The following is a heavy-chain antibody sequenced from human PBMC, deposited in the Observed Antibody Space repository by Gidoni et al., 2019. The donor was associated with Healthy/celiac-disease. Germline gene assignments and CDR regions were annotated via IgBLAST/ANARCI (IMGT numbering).Heavy chain of an antibody. D-gene: IGHD3-10*01. V-gene: IGHV2-5*02. J-gene: IGHJ4*02. CDR1: GFSLSTSGVG. CDR3: AHSGGFPWEPRGFDY. CDR2: IYWDDYK. Sequence: QITLKESGPTLVKPTQTLTLTCTFSGFSLSTSGVGVGWIRQPPGKALGWLALIYWDDYKRYSPSLKSRLTITKDTSKNQVVLTMTNMDPVDTATYYCAHSGGFPWEPRGFDYWGQGTLVTVSS.